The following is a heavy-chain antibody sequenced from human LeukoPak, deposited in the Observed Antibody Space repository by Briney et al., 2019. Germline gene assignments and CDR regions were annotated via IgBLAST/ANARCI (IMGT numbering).Heavy chain of an antibody. CDR2: IIPIFGTA. D-gene: IGHD5-18*01. J-gene: IGHJ6*04. Sequence: SVKVSCKASGYTFTSYDINWVRQAPGQGLEWMGGIIPIFGTANYAQKFQGRVTITTDESTSTAYMELSSLRSEDTAVYYCARDSDDGYGLPMDVWGKGTTVTVSS. V-gene: IGHV1-69*05. CDR3: ARDSDDGYGLPMDV. CDR1: GYTFTSYD.